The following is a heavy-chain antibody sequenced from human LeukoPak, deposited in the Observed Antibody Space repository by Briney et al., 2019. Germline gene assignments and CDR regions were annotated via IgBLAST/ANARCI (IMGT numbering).Heavy chain of an antibody. J-gene: IGHJ5*02. CDR2: IRYDGSSI. D-gene: IGHD2-21*01. V-gene: IGHV3-30*02. Sequence: GGSLRLSCAASGFTFSSCGMHWWRRAPPKELLGGTFIRYDGSSIYYEVSVKSRFTISRDNSKNTLYLKMNSLTAEDTAVYYCAKEDCCGDCYLGLSDSSWFDPWGQGTLVTVSS. CDR1: GFTFSSCG. CDR3: AKEDCCGDCYLGLSDSSWFDP.